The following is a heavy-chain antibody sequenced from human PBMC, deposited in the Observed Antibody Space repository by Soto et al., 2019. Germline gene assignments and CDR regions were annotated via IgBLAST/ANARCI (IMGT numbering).Heavy chain of an antibody. CDR2: ISSSSSYT. CDR3: ARGSSSWYGDYYGMDV. V-gene: IGHV3-11*06. CDR1: GFTFSDYY. D-gene: IGHD6-13*01. J-gene: IGHJ6*02. Sequence: GGSLRLSCAASGFTFSDYYMSWIRQAPGKGLEWVSYISSSSSYTNYADSVKGRFTISRDNAKNSLYLQMNSLRAEDTAVYYCARGSSSWYGDYYGMDVWGQGTTGTVSS.